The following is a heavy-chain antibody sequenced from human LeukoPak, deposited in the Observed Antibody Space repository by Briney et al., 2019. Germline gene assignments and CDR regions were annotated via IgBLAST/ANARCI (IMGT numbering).Heavy chain of an antibody. CDR3: ARVYIDYYYYMDV. V-gene: IGHV3-7*01. Sequence: GGSLRLSCAASGFTFSSYWMSWVRQAPGKGLEWVANIKQDGSEKYYVDSVKGRFTISRDNAKNSLYLQMNSLRAEDTAVYYCARVYIDYYYYMDVWGKGTTVTVSS. J-gene: IGHJ6*03. CDR2: IKQDGSEK. CDR1: GFTFSSYW. D-gene: IGHD1-14*01.